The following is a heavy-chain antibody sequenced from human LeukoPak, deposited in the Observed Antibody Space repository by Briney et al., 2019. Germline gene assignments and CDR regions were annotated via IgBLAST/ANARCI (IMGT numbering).Heavy chain of an antibody. CDR2: INPSGGST. D-gene: IGHD6-13*01. CDR3: ARGLIAAAGTVAFDI. Sequence: ASVEVSCKASGYTFTSYYMHWVRQAPGQGLEWMGIINPSGGSTSYAQKFQGRVTMTRDTSTSTVYMELSSLRSEDTAVYYCARGLIAAAGTVAFDIWGQGTMVTVSS. CDR1: GYTFTSYY. V-gene: IGHV1-46*01. J-gene: IGHJ3*02.